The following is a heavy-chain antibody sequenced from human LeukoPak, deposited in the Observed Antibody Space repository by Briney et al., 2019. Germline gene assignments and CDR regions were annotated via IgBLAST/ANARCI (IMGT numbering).Heavy chain of an antibody. J-gene: IGHJ4*02. Sequence: GGSLRLSCVVSGFDFSGFSMSWVRQAPGKGLEWVAIMEEHGNEIFYVDSVKGRFIISRDNARNSLYLQMNNLRAEDTAVYYCARPRGCGSARCNNFDYWGQGTLVTVSS. CDR2: MEEHGNEI. CDR3: ARPRGCGSARCNNFDY. CDR1: GFDFSGFS. V-gene: IGHV3-7*01. D-gene: IGHD2-2*01.